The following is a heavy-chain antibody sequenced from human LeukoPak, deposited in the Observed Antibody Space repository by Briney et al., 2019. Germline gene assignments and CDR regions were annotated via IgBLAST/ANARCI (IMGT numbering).Heavy chain of an antibody. Sequence: NPSETLSLTCAVHGGSFSGYYWSWIRQPPGKGLEWIGKINHSGSTSYNPSLKSRVTISVDTSKNQFSLKLSSVTAADTAVYYCARTIRTRYYYYYYYMDVWGKGTTVTVSS. CDR1: GGSFSGYY. J-gene: IGHJ6*03. V-gene: IGHV4-34*01. CDR3: ARTIRTRYYYYYYYMDV. CDR2: INHSGST. D-gene: IGHD5-24*01.